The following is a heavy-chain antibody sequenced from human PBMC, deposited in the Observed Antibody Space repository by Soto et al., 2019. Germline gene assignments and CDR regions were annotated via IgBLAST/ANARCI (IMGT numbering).Heavy chain of an antibody. Sequence: QTLSLTCAISGDSVSSNSAAWNWIRQSPSRGLEWLGRTYYRSKWYNDYAVSVKSRITINPDTSKNQFSLQLNSVTPEDTAVYYCARDQIGDQWLLYYYYYGMDVWGQGTTVTVSS. CDR3: ARDQIGDQWLLYYYYYGMDV. CDR1: GDSVSSNSAA. J-gene: IGHJ6*02. V-gene: IGHV6-1*01. CDR2: TYYRSKWYN. D-gene: IGHD3-22*01.